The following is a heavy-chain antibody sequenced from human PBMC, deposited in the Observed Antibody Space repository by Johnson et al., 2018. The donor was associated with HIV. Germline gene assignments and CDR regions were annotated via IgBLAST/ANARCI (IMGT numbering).Heavy chain of an antibody. J-gene: IGHJ3*02. D-gene: IGHD3-22*01. CDR2: IRYDGSNK. CDR3: AKERGYDSSGYNRWYVPDAFDI. CDR1: GFTFSSYG. V-gene: IGHV3-30*02. Sequence: VQLVESGGGVVQPGRSLRLSCAASGFTFSSYGMHWVRQAPGKGLEWVAFIRYDGSNKYFADSVKGRFTISRDNSKNTMYLQMNSLRSEDTAVYYCAKERGYDSSGYNRWYVPDAFDIWGQGTMVTVSS.